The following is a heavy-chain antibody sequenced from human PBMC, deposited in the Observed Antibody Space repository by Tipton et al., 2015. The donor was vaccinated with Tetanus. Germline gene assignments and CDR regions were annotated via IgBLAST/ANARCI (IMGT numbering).Heavy chain of an antibody. V-gene: IGHV3-23*01. J-gene: IGHJ4*02. CDR1: GFTFNNYA. CDR3: AQREESLSQKLC. CDR2: ITGSGGTT. Sequence: SLRLSCAASGFTFNNYAMSWVRQAPGKGLEWVASITGSGGTTFYPESLRGRFTISRDNSNNTVFLHLSSLRVEDTAVYYCAQREESLSQKLCWCQGTLVTVSS. D-gene: IGHD1-1*01.